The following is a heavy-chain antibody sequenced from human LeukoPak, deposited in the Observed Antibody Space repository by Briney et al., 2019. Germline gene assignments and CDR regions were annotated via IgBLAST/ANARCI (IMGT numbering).Heavy chain of an antibody. CDR1: GGSFSGYY. CDR2: INHSGST. J-gene: IGHJ4*02. V-gene: IGHV4-34*01. CDR3: ASFDYGSGIIPD. D-gene: IGHD3-10*01. Sequence: SETLSLTCAVYGGSFSGYYWSWIRQPPGKGLEWIGEINHSGSTYYNPSLKSRVTISVDRSKNQFSLKLSSVTAADTAVYYCASFDYGSGIIPDWGRGTLVTVSS.